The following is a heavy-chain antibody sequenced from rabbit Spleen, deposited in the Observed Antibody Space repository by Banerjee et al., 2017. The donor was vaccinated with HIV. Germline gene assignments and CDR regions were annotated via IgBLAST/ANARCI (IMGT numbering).Heavy chain of an antibody. Sequence: ESGGGLVKPGASLTLTCTASGVSFSGDSYMCWVRQAPGKGLEWIACIDAGSSGFTYFASWAKGRFTISKTSSTTVTLQMTSLTAADTATYFCARDTSSSFSSYGMALWGPGTLVTVS. CDR2: IDAGSSGFT. CDR3: ARDTSSSFSSYGMAL. D-gene: IGHD1-1*01. CDR1: GVSFSGDSY. V-gene: IGHV1S40*01. J-gene: IGHJ6*01.